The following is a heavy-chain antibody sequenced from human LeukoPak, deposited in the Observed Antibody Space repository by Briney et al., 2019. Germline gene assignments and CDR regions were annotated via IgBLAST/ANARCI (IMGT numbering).Heavy chain of an antibody. CDR3: ARDVVVVAATHYYYYGMDV. Sequence: SETLSLTCTVSCGSISSYYWSWIRQHPGKGLEWIGYIYYSGSTNYNPSLKSRVTISVDTSKNQFSLKLSSVTAADTAVYYCARDVVVVAATHYYYYGMDVWGQGTTVTVSS. J-gene: IGHJ6*02. D-gene: IGHD2-15*01. CDR2: IYYSGST. V-gene: IGHV4-59*01. CDR1: CGSISSYY.